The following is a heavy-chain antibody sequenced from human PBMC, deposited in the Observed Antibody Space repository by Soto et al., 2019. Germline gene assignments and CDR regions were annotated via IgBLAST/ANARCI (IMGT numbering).Heavy chain of an antibody. CDR2: ISTYNGNT. CDR1: GYTFTSYG. CDR3: ARDGQTTMVRGVRGGSYNYYGMDV. J-gene: IGHJ6*02. V-gene: IGHV1-18*04. Sequence: QVQLVQSGAEVKKPGASVKFSCKASGYTFTSYGISWVRQAPGQGLEWMGWISTYNGNTNYAQKLQGRVTMTTDTATSTAYMELRSLRNDATAVYYCARDGQTTMVRGVRGGSYNYYGMDVWGQGTTVTVSS. D-gene: IGHD3-10*01.